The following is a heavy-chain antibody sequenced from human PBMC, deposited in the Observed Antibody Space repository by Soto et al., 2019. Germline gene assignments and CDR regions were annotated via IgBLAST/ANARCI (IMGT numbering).Heavy chain of an antibody. V-gene: IGHV3-33*01. CDR3: ARDLGAFNYGSAYFDY. D-gene: IGHD3-10*01. J-gene: IGHJ4*02. CDR2: IWYDGSNQ. Sequence: GGSLRLSCAPSGFTFSTYGVHWVRQAPGKGLEWVAVIWYDGSNQYYADSVKGRFTISSDNSKNMLYLQMNSLRAEDTAVYYCARDLGAFNYGSAYFDYWGQGTPVTVSS. CDR1: GFTFSTYG.